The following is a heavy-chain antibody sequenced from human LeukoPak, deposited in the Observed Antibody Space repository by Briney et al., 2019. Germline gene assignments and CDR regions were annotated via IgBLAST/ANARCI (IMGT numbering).Heavy chain of an antibody. Sequence: QPGRSLRLSCAASGFTFSSYGMHWVRQAPGKGLEWVAVISYDGSNKYYADSVKGRFTISRDNSKNTLHLQMNSLRAEDTAVYYCAKDNTVYYYGMDVWGQGTTVTVSS. CDR1: GFTFSSYG. CDR3: AKDNTVYYYGMDV. D-gene: IGHD4-17*01. V-gene: IGHV3-30*18. J-gene: IGHJ6*02. CDR2: ISYDGSNK.